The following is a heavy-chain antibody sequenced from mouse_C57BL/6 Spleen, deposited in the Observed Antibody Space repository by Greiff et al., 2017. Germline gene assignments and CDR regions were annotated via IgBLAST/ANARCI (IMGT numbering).Heavy chain of an antibody. Sequence: QVQLQQPGAELVRPGSSVKLSCKASGYTFTSYWMAWVKQRPGQGLEWIGNIYPSDSETHYNQKFKDKATLTVDKSSSTAYMQLSSLTSEDSAVYYCARWRDSSGYYYFDYWGQGTTLTVSS. J-gene: IGHJ2*01. CDR3: ARWRDSSGYYYFDY. CDR2: IYPSDSET. D-gene: IGHD3-2*02. V-gene: IGHV1-61*01. CDR1: GYTFTSYW.